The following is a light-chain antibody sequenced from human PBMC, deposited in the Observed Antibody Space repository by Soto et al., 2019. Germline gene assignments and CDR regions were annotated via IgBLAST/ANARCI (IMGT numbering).Light chain of an antibody. CDR2: EVS. V-gene: IGLV2-14*01. Sequence: QSALTQPASVSGSPGQSITISCTGTSSDVGRYNFVSWYQQHPGKAPKLLIYEVSRRPSGISNRFSGSKSGNTASLTISGLQGEDEGDYYCSSYASMTTRVFGSGTKLTVL. CDR1: SSDVGRYNF. J-gene: IGLJ1*01. CDR3: SSYASMTTRV.